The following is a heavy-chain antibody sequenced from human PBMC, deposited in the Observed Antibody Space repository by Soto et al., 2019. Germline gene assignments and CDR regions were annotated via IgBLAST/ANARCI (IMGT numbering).Heavy chain of an antibody. V-gene: IGHV3-23*01. Sequence: EVQLLESGGGLVQPGGSLRLSCAASGLTFGSYAMSWVRQAPGKGLEWVSAISGSGGTTYYADSVRGRFTISRDNSENTLYLQMNSLRADDTAVYYCARDERWLQPLDYWGQGTLVTVSS. D-gene: IGHD5-12*01. CDR3: ARDERWLQPLDY. CDR2: ISGSGGTT. J-gene: IGHJ4*02. CDR1: GLTFGSYA.